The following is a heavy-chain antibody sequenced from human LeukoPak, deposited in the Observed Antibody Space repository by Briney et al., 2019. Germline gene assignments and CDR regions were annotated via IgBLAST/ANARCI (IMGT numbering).Heavy chain of an antibody. D-gene: IGHD3-22*01. J-gene: IGHJ4*02. Sequence: PSETLSLTCTVSGDSINSLDLWSWVRQPPGKGLEWIGEMYPSGTTHSNPSVKSRVTISIGKSKNQFFLNLSSVTAADTAVYYCAGLVGRYSSGLYYYYFDYWGQGTLVTVSS. CDR3: AGLVGRYSSGLYYYYFDY. CDR1: GDSINSLDL. CDR2: MYPSGTT. V-gene: IGHV4-4*02.